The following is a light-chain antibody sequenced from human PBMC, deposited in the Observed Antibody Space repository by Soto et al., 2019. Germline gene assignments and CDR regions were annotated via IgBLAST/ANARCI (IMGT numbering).Light chain of an antibody. Sequence: DIPMTQSPSSLSASVGDRVTITCRASQSISSYLNWDQQKPGKAPKLLIYAESSLQSGVPSRFSGSGSGTDFTLTISSLQPEDFATYYCQQSYSTPLTFGGGTKVEIK. CDR2: AES. V-gene: IGKV1-39*01. CDR1: QSISSY. J-gene: IGKJ4*01. CDR3: QQSYSTPLT.